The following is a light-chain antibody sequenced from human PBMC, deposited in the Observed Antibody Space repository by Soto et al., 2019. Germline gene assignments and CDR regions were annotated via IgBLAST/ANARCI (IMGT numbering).Light chain of an antibody. CDR1: SSDVGGYNY. J-gene: IGLJ1*01. Sequence: QSVLTQPPSASGSPGQSVTISCSGTSSDVGGYNYVSWYQQHPGKAPKLMIYEVSKRPSGVPDRFSGSKSGTTASLTVSGLQAEDEADSYRSSCEGSNPYVFGTGTKVTVL. V-gene: IGLV2-8*01. CDR2: EVS. CDR3: SSCEGSNPYV.